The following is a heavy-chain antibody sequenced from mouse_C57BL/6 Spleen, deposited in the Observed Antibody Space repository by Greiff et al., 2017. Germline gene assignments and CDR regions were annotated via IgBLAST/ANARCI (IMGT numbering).Heavy chain of an antibody. CDR1: GYSITSGYY. V-gene: IGHV3-6*01. J-gene: IGHJ4*01. CDR2: ISYDGSN. CDR3: ARGGPYAMDY. Sequence: EVKLMESVPGLVKPSQSLSLTCSVTGYSITSGYYWNWIRQFPGNKLEWMGYISYDGSNNYNPSLKNRIAITRDTSKNQLFLKLNSVTTEDTATYYCARGGPYAMDYWGQGTSVTVSS.